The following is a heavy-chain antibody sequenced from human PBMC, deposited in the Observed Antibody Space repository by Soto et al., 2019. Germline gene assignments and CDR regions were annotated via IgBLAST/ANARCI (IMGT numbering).Heavy chain of an antibody. J-gene: IGHJ4*02. CDR2: ISAGNGNT. CDR3: ARGVAPYYFDY. D-gene: IGHD2-15*01. V-gene: IGHV1-3*05. CDR1: GYTFTSYA. Sequence: QVQLVQSGAEEKKPGASVKVSCKASGYTFTSYAMHWVRQAPGQRLEWMGWISAGNGNTKYSQKFQGRVTITRDTSASTAYMELSSLRSEDTAVYSCARGVAPYYFDYWGQGTLVTVSS.